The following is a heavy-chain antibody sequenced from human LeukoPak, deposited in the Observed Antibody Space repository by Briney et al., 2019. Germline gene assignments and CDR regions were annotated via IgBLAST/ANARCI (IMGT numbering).Heavy chain of an antibody. CDR3: VRQGELLSPIDS. J-gene: IGHJ4*02. CDR2: IYYSGST. Sequence: SETLSLTCTVSGGSISSSSYYWGWIRQPPGKGLEWIGSIYYSGSTFYNPSLKSRVTISVDTSKNQFSLKLSSVTAADTAVYYCVRQGELLSPIDSWGQGTLVTVSS. V-gene: IGHV4-39*01. CDR1: GGSISSSSYY. D-gene: IGHD1-26*01.